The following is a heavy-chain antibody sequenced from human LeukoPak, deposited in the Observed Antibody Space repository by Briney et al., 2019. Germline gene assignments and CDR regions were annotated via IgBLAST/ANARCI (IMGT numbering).Heavy chain of an antibody. CDR2: VYYTGST. CDR3: ARDGLRYGDYGFDY. J-gene: IGHJ4*02. CDR1: GGSISNYY. D-gene: IGHD4-17*01. V-gene: IGHV4-59*01. Sequence: SETLSLTCTVSGGSISNYYWSWIRQPPGKGLEWIGYVYYTGSTNYNPSLKSRVTISVDTSKNQFSLKVRSVTAADTAVYHCARDGLRYGDYGFDYWGQGTLVTVSS.